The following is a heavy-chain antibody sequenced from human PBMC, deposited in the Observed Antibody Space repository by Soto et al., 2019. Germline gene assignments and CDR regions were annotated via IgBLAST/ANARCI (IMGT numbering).Heavy chain of an antibody. V-gene: IGHV3-23*01. Sequence: GGSLRLSCAASGFTFSSYAMSWVRKAPGKGLEWCSAVIYSGGSTYYADSVKGRFTISRDNSKNTLYLQMNSLRAEDTAVYYCARRPYYYGSGSYYTINDYWGQGTLVTVSS. D-gene: IGHD3-10*01. J-gene: IGHJ4*02. CDR2: VIYSGGST. CDR1: GFTFSSYA. CDR3: ARRPYYYGSGSYYTINDY.